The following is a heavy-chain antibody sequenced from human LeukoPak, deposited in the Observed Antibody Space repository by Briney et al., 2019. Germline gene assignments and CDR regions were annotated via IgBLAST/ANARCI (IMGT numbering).Heavy chain of an antibody. D-gene: IGHD3-10*01. V-gene: IGHV3-21*01. Sequence: PGGSLRLSCAASGFTFSRYSMNWVRQAPGKGLEWVSSISSSSSYIYYADSVKGRFTISRDNAKNSLYLQMNSLRAEDTAVYYCARDHCLLWFGELLCYFDYWGQGTLVTVSS. CDR3: ARDHCLLWFGELLCYFDY. CDR2: ISSSSSYI. J-gene: IGHJ4*02. CDR1: GFTFSRYS.